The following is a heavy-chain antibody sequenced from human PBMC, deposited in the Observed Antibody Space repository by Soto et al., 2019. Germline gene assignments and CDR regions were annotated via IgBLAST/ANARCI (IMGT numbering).Heavy chain of an antibody. CDR2: IYYSGST. D-gene: IGHD6-6*01. Sequence: SETLSLTCTVSGGSISSYYWSWIRQPPGKGLEWIGYIYYSGSTNYNPSLKSRVTISVDTSKNQFSLKLSSVTAAVTAVYYCARRGYSSSSGQYMYYFDYWGQGTLVTVSS. CDR3: ARRGYSSSSGQYMYYFDY. CDR1: GGSISSYY. V-gene: IGHV4-59*01. J-gene: IGHJ4*02.